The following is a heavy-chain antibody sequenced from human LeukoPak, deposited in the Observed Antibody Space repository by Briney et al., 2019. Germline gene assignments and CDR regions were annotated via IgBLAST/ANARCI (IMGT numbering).Heavy chain of an antibody. V-gene: IGHV3-23*01. CDR3: AKGIAVSGQGVFDY. D-gene: IGHD6-19*01. Sequence: GGSLRLSCAASGFTFSSYAMSWVRQSPGKGLEWVSAIFGSGSNTFYADSVKGRFTISRDNPTNTLFLQMNSLRAEDTAVYFCAKGIAVSGQGVFDYWGQGTLVTVSS. CDR2: IFGSGSNT. CDR1: GFTFSSYA. J-gene: IGHJ4*02.